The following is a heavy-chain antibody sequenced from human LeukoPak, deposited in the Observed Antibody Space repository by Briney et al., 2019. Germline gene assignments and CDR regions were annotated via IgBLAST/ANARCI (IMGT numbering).Heavy chain of an antibody. J-gene: IGHJ4*02. Sequence: GGSLRLSCAASGFTFSSYGMSWVRQAPGKGLEWVSAISGSGGSTYYADSVKGRFTISRDNSKNTLYLQMNSLRAEDTAVYYCATDSSGWTAYYYWGQGTLVTVSS. CDR3: ATDSSGWTAYYY. V-gene: IGHV3-23*01. D-gene: IGHD6-19*01. CDR1: GFTFSSYG. CDR2: ISGSGGST.